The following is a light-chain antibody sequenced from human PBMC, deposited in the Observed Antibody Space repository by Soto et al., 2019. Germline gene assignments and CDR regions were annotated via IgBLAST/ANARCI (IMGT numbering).Light chain of an antibody. CDR2: EGS. Sequence: QSVLTKPASVSGSHGQSITISCTRTSSDVGSYNLVSWYQQHPGKAPKLMIYEGSKRPSGVSNRFSGSKSGNTASLTISGLQAEDEADYYCCSYAGSSTYVFGTGTRSPS. CDR3: CSYAGSSTYV. J-gene: IGLJ1*01. V-gene: IGLV2-23*01. CDR1: SSDVGSYNL.